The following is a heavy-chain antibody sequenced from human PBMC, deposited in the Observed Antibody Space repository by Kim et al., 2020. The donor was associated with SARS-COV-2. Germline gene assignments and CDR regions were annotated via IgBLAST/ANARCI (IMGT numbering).Heavy chain of an antibody. Sequence: ASVKVSCKASGYTFATYPIHWVRQAPGQTLEWVGWINTDNGDTKYSQRFQDRVIITRDTSASTVFMALSSLRSEDTAVYYCTREPSGYDFPFDSWGQGTL. J-gene: IGHJ4*02. CDR2: INTDNGDT. D-gene: IGHD5-12*01. CDR3: TREPSGYDFPFDS. V-gene: IGHV1-3*04. CDR1: GYTFATYP.